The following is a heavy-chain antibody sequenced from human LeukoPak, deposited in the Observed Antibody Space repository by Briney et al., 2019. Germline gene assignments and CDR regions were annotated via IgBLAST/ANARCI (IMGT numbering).Heavy chain of an antibody. Sequence: SETLTLTCTVSGGSISSYYWNWIRQPAGKGLEWVGRIYTSGSTNYNPSLKSRVTMSVDTSKNQFSLELSSVTAADTAVYYCARDRIWLGSDPWGQGTLVTVSS. V-gene: IGHV4-4*07. J-gene: IGHJ5*02. CDR1: GGSISSYY. D-gene: IGHD2-15*01. CDR2: IYTSGST. CDR3: ARDRIWLGSDP.